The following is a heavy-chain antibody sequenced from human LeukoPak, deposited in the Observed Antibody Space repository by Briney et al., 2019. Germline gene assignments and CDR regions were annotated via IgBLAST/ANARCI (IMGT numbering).Heavy chain of an antibody. CDR2: IGSFSTPI. Sequence: GGSLRLPCTASGFTFSTYGMNWFRQAPGKGLEWVSFIGSFSTPIYYADSVKGRFTISRDNAKNSLYLQMNSLRSEDTAVYYCARVGLRGSGTISYFDYWGQGTLVTVSS. J-gene: IGHJ4*02. D-gene: IGHD3-10*01. V-gene: IGHV3-48*01. CDR1: GFTFSTYG. CDR3: ARVGLRGSGTISYFDY.